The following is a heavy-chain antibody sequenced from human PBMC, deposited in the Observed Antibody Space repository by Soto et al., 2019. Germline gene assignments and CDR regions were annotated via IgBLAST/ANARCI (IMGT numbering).Heavy chain of an antibody. CDR2: INHSGST. D-gene: IGHD3-3*01. CDR1: GGSFSGYY. CDR3: ARNGSYYDSWSGYHFGGGMAV. V-gene: IGHV4-34*01. J-gene: IGHJ6*02. Sequence: QVQLQQWGAGLLKPSETLSLTCAVYGGSFSGYYWSWIRQPPGKGLEWIGEINHSGSTNYNPSLTSRVTIPVATSQSEFSPTLSAVKAAASAVYSCARNGSYYDSWSGYHFGGGMAVWGQGTTVAVSS.